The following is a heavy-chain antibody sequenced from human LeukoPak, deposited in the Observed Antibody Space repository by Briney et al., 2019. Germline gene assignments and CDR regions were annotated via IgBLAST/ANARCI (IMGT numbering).Heavy chain of an antibody. Sequence: SETLSLTCTVSGGSISNYYWSWIRQPPGKGLEWIGYIYYSGSTNYNSSLKSRVTISVDTSKNQFSLKLSSVTAADTAVYYCAREKAPYTFDYWGQGTQVTVSS. CDR1: GGSISNYY. CDR2: IYYSGST. CDR3: AREKAPYTFDY. V-gene: IGHV4-59*01. J-gene: IGHJ4*02.